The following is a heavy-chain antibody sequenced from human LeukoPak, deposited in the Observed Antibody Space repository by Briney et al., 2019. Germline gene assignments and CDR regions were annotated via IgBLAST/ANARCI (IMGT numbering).Heavy chain of an antibody. Sequence: GASVKVSCKASGGTFSNYAISWVRQAPGQGLEWMGGIIPILDTVKYEQKFQGRVTIIADKSTSTVYMDLSSLRSEDTAMYYCAHSYRGGSGLLFDYWGQGTLVTVSS. D-gene: IGHD2-15*01. CDR1: GGTFSNYA. V-gene: IGHV1-69*06. CDR3: AHSYRGGSGLLFDY. J-gene: IGHJ4*02. CDR2: IIPILDTV.